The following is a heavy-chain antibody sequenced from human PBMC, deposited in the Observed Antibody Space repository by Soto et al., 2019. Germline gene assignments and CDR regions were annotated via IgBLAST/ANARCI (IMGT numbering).Heavy chain of an antibody. D-gene: IGHD2-2*01. V-gene: IGHV3-21*01. CDR1: GFTFNKYY. J-gene: IGHJ3*02. CDR3: ARGALCSSSNCFGSGAFDI. Sequence: EVQLVESGGGLVKPGGSLRLSCAASGFTFNKYYMNWVRQAPGKGLEWVSSLSSSGTYIYYADSVKGRFTISRDNAKNSLYLKMNSQRAEDTAVYYCARGALCSSSNCFGSGAFDIWGQGTMVTVSS. CDR2: LSSSGTYI.